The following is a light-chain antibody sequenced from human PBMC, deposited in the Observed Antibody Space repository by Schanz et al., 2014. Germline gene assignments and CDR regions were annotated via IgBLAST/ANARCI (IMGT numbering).Light chain of an antibody. CDR1: QSISSY. Sequence: DIQMTQSPSSLSASVGDRVTITCRASQSISSYLNWYQQKPGKAPKLLIYAASSLQSGVPSRFSGSGSGTDFTLTISSLQPEDIATYYCQQYDHSRGTFGPGTKVEIK. CDR3: QQYDHSRGT. V-gene: IGKV1-39*01. J-gene: IGKJ3*01. CDR2: AAS.